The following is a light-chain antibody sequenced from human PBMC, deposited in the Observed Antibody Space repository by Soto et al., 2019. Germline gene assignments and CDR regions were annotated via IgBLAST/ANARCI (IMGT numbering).Light chain of an antibody. CDR2: DTS. CDR1: QSLSGK. CDR3: QQYSQWLWT. Sequence: LVMTQSPATLSVSPGDRATLSCRASQSLSGKLAWFQQRPGQAPRLLIYDTSTMATGIPARFSGSGSGTEFTLTISSLQSEDFAVYYCQQYSQWLWTFGQGTKLEIK. J-gene: IGKJ1*01. V-gene: IGKV3-15*01.